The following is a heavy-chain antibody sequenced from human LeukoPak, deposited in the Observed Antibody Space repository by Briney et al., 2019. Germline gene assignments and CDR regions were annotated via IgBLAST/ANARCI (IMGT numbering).Heavy chain of an antibody. V-gene: IGHV3-30*18. CDR2: ISYDGSNK. J-gene: IGHJ6*03. CDR1: GFTFSSYG. Sequence: GGSLRLSCAASGFTFSSYGMHWVRQAPGKGLEWVAVISYDGSNKYYADSVKGRFTISRDNSKNTLYLQMNRLRAEDTAVYYCAKGGAVTSPYYYYYYMDVWGKGTTVTVSS. CDR3: AKGGAVTSPYYYYYYMDV. D-gene: IGHD4-17*01.